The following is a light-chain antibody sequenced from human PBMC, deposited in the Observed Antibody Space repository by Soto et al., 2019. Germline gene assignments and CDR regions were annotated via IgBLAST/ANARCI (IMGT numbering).Light chain of an antibody. J-gene: IGKJ3*01. V-gene: IGKV3-11*01. CDR3: QQRSSDWFS. Sequence: EIVLIQSPATLSLSPGERATLSCRASQSVSSYLAWYQQKPGQAPRLLIYDASNRATGMQARFSGGGSGTDFALPISSLEPEDFAVYYCQQRSSDWFSFGPGTKVDIK. CDR1: QSVSSY. CDR2: DAS.